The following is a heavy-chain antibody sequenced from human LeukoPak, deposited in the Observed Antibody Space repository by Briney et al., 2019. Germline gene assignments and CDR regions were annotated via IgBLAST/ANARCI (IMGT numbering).Heavy chain of an antibody. CDR3: ARDYYDSSGYSGY. CDR1: GYTFTGYY. D-gene: IGHD3-22*01. Sequence: ASVKVSCKASGYTFTGYYMHWVRQAPGQGLEWMGWINPNSGGTNYVQKFQGRVTMTRDTSISTAYMELSMLRSDDPAVYYCARDYYDSSGYSGYWGQGTLVTASS. J-gene: IGHJ4*02. V-gene: IGHV1-2*02. CDR2: INPNSGGT.